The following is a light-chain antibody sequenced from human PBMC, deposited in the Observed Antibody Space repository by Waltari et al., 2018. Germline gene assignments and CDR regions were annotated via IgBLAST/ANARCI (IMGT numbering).Light chain of an antibody. CDR1: QSVSSTW. CDR2: GVS. V-gene: IGKV3-20*01. Sequence: IVLTQSPGTLSLSPGEAATLSCRASQSVSSTWLAWYQQKPGKPPRLLIYGVSNRAPSIPDRYSGSASETDFTLTIDRLEPEDFAVYYCQQYAFSPPGKSFGQGTKVEIQ. CDR3: QQYAFSPPGKS. J-gene: IGKJ1*01.